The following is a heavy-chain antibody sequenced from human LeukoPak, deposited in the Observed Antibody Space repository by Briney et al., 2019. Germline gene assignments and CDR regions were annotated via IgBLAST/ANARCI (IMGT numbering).Heavy chain of an antibody. CDR3: ARGPPTGGGAYVGDY. J-gene: IGHJ4*01. CDR2: TDAGGSST. CDR1: ELNFENHW. Sequence: GGSLRLSCAASELNFENHWMHWVRQVPGKGLEWVSRTDAGGSSTSYADSVRGRFSISRDNGKSTLYLQMNSLRVEDTAVYYCARGPPTGGGAYVGDYWGHGTLVTVSS. D-gene: IGHD2-8*02. V-gene: IGHV3-74*01.